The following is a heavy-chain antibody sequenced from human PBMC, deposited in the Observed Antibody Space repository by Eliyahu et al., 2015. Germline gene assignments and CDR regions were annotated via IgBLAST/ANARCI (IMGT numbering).Heavy chain of an antibody. V-gene: IGHV4-39*02. CDR1: GASITSXRHY. Sequence: QLQLQESGPGLVKPSXTLSLXCPIXGASITSXRHYWGWXRQPPGKGLEWIGXLYSNEATYYSPSLNSRVTIAADTSKNHFSLQLSSVTAADTAVYYCARDSERFWYFDLWGRGTLVTVSS. CDR2: LYSNEAT. CDR3: ARDSERFWYFDL. J-gene: IGHJ2*01.